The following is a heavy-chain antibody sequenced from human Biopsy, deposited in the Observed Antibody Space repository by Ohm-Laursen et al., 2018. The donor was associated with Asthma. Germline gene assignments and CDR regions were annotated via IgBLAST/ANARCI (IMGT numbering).Heavy chain of an antibody. CDR3: VRAVRNEQWLAPFDY. CDR2: AYWTGST. J-gene: IGHJ4*02. V-gene: IGHV4-59*13. Sequence: PSETLSLTCSVYGGPISSFYGSGIRQSPRKGLEWMGNAYWTGSTNYNPPLKSRITMSVDTSKNRMFLELTSVTAADTAIYYCVRAVRNEQWLAPFDYWGQGKPVTVSS. CDR1: GGPISSFY. D-gene: IGHD6-19*01.